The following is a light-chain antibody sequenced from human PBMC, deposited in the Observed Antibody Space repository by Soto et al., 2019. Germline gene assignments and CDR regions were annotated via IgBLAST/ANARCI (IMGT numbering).Light chain of an antibody. V-gene: IGKV3-11*01. Sequence: EIVLTQSPATLSFSPGERATFSCRASLSISGSLAWYQHKPAQAPRLLISDASNRASGIPARFSGSGSGTDFTLTISSLEPEDFAVYYCQQRSHWHLTFGGGTKVEIK. CDR2: DAS. J-gene: IGKJ4*01. CDR1: LSISGS. CDR3: QQRSHWHLT.